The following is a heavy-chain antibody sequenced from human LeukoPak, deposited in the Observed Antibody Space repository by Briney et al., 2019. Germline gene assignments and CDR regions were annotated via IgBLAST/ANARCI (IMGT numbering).Heavy chain of an antibody. J-gene: IGHJ6*03. CDR3: ARAYYESSHYYMDV. CDR1: GGSISNYY. CDR2: IYYSGNT. D-gene: IGHD3-16*01. Sequence: SGTLSLTCTVSGGSISNYYWSWIRQPPGKGLEWVGYIYYSGNTNYNPSLTSRVTISVDTSKNQFSLKLSSVTAADTAVYYCARAYYESSHYYMDVWGKGTTVTVSS. V-gene: IGHV4-59*01.